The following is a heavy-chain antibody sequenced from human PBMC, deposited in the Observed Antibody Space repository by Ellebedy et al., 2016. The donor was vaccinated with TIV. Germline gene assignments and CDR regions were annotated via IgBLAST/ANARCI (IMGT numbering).Heavy chain of an antibody. D-gene: IGHD1-14*01. CDR1: GDSITNYY. Sequence: SETLSLTCSVSGDSITNYYWNWIRQPPGKGLEWIAYIYHTGRTTYNPSLKSRVTLSLDTSKTQFSLNLSSVTAADTAVYYCARVRGPHNKNWFDPWGQGTQVTVSS. J-gene: IGHJ5*02. CDR2: IYHTGRT. V-gene: IGHV4-59*01. CDR3: ARVRGPHNKNWFDP.